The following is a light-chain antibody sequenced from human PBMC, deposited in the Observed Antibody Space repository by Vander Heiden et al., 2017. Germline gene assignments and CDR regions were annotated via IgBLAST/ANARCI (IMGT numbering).Light chain of an antibody. J-gene: IGLJ3*02. CDR1: ALPKMC. CDR2: EDS. Sequence: SSELAQPPSVSVSPGQTARITCSGDALPKMCAPRYQQRSGQAPLLVIYEDSERPSGIPEKSSGSSSGTTATLPISGAQMEDGADYYCYSADSSGNHWVFGGGTKLTFL. CDR3: YSADSSGNHWV. V-gene: IGLV3-10*01.